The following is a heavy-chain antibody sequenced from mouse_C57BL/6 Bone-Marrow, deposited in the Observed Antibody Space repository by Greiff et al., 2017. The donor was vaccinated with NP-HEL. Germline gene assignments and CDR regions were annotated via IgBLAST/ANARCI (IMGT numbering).Heavy chain of an antibody. V-gene: IGHV1-82*01. D-gene: IGHD1-1*01. Sequence: QVQLKQSGPELVKPGASVKISCKASGYAFSSSWMNWVKQRPGKGLEWIGRIYPGDGDTNYNGKFKGKATLTADKSSSTAYMQLSSLTSEDSAVYFCARRTTVVEYFDVWGTGTTVTVSS. CDR2: IYPGDGDT. CDR1: GYAFSSSW. J-gene: IGHJ1*03. CDR3: ARRTTVVEYFDV.